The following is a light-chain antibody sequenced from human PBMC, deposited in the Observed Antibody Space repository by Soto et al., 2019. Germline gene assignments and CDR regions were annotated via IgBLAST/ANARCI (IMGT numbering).Light chain of an antibody. CDR3: QQLDNYPRT. V-gene: IGKV1-5*01. Sequence: IQITQSPSTLSASVGVRVTMTCRASESVSNWLAWYQQKPGKAPKLLIYDASTLEGGVPSRFSGSGSGTEFTLTISSLQPEDFATYYCQQLDNYPRTFGQGTKVDIK. CDR1: ESVSNW. CDR2: DAS. J-gene: IGKJ1*01.